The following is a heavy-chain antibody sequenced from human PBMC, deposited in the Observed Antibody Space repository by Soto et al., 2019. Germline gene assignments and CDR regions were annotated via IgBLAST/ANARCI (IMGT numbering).Heavy chain of an antibody. CDR2: IWYDGGNK. V-gene: IGHV3-33*01. D-gene: IGHD1-7*01. Sequence: QEQLVQSGGGVVQPGRSLRLSCAASAFTFSSYGMHWVRQAPGKGLEWVAVIWYDGGNKYYADSVKGRFTISRDNSKNTLYLQMNSLRAEDTAVYYCARDRGITGTTRVYFQHWGQGTLVTVSS. CDR3: ARDRGITGTTRVYFQH. J-gene: IGHJ1*01. CDR1: AFTFSSYG.